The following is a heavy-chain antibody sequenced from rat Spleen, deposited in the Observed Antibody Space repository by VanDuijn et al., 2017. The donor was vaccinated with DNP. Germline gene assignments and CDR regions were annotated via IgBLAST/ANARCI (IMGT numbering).Heavy chain of an antibody. Sequence: EVQLVESGGGLVQPGNSLKLSCAASGFTFSDYAMAWVRQSPKKCLEWVATIIYDGSGTYYPDSVKGRFTISRDNAKSSLYLQMNSLKSENTATYYCARSYYGYNGYYFDYWGQGVMVTVSS. CDR2: IIYDGSGT. J-gene: IGHJ2*01. CDR3: ARSYYGYNGYYFDY. D-gene: IGHD1-9*01. CDR1: GFTFSDYA. V-gene: IGHV5S10*01.